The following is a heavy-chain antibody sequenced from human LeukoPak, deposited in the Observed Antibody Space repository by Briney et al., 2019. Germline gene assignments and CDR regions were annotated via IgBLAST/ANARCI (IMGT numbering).Heavy chain of an antibody. J-gene: IGHJ5*02. CDR1: GYTFTSYG. D-gene: IGHD4-17*01. Sequence: ASVKVSCKGSGYTFTSYGIRLVRQDPGQGLEWMGCISAYNGNKNYAQKLQGRVNMTTDTSTSIAYMELRSLRSDDTAVYYCARGDYGDYNWFDPWGQGTLVTVSS. CDR3: ARGDYGDYNWFDP. V-gene: IGHV1-18*04. CDR2: ISAYNGNK.